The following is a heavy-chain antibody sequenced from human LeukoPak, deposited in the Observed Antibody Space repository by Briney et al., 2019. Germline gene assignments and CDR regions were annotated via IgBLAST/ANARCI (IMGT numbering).Heavy chain of an antibody. J-gene: IGHJ3*02. CDR2: IYYIGST. CDR3: ARDYAFDI. CDR1: GDSIISYY. Sequence: PSETLSLTCTVSGDSIISYYWSWIRQPPGKGLEWIGYIYYIGSTNYNPSLKSRVTISVDTSKNQFSLKLSSVTAADTAVYYCARDYAFDIWGQGTMVTVSS. V-gene: IGHV4-59*01.